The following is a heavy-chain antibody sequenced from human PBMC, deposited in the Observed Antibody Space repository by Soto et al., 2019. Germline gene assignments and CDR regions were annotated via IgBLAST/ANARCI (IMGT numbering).Heavy chain of an antibody. D-gene: IGHD2-2*01. CDR3: ARRRYCSSTSCYLFDY. J-gene: IGHJ4*02. CDR1: GGSISSGDYY. V-gene: IGHV4-30-4*01. Sequence: QVQLQESGPGLVKPSQTLSLTCTVSGGSISSGDYYWSWIRQPPGKGLEWIGYIYYSGSTYYNPSLKSRVTISVDTSKNQFSLKLSSVTAADTAVNYCARRRYCSSTSCYLFDYWGQGTLVTVSS. CDR2: IYYSGST.